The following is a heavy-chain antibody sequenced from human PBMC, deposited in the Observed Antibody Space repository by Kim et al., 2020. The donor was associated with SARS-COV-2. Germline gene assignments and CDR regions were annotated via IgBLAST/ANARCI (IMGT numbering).Heavy chain of an antibody. J-gene: IGHJ4*02. CDR1: GFLLSKSV. V-gene: IGHV3-64D*06. D-gene: IGHD6-19*01. CDR3: VKEGYSSGWGNFAL. Sequence: GGSLRLSCSASGFLLSKSVIHWVRQAPGKGLEYFSTSTSDGGTTYFADSVMGRFTNSRDYSQNTLYLHMTNLRLDDTAVYLCVKEGYSSGWGNFALRGQGTLVSVAT. CDR2: STSDGGTT.